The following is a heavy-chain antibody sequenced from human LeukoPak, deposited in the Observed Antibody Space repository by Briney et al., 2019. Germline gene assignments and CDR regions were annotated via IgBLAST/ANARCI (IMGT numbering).Heavy chain of an antibody. CDR3: ARANSGIVGATTVDY. D-gene: IGHD1-26*01. Sequence: GPPVKVSCKASGGTFSSYAISWVRQAPGQGLEWMGRIIPILGIANYAQKFQGRVTITADKSTSTAYMELSSLRSEDTAVYYCARANSGIVGATTVDYWGQGTLVTVSS. V-gene: IGHV1-69*04. J-gene: IGHJ4*02. CDR1: GGTFSSYA. CDR2: IIPILGIA.